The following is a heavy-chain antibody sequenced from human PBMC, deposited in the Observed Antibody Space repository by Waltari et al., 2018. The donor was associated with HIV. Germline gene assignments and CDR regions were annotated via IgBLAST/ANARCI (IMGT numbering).Heavy chain of an antibody. J-gene: IGHJ6*02. CDR2: IRYDVNTK. CDR1: GFSFSISG. D-gene: IGHD2-15*01. CDR3: AKELRSGYSYYYYGMDV. Sequence: QGQLVESGGGVVQPGGSLRLSCAASGFSFSISGMHWVRQAPGKGLEWVTFIRYDVNTKYYADSVKGRFTISRDNSKNTLYLQMSSLRAEDTAVYYCAKELRSGYSYYYYGMDVWGQGTTVTVSS. V-gene: IGHV3-30*02.